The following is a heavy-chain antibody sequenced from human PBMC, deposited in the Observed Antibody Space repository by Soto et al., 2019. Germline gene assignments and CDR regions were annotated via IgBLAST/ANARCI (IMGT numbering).Heavy chain of an antibody. CDR3: ARMSYFYDKWYFDL. CDR2: VYYSGST. J-gene: IGHJ2*01. Sequence: SETLSLTCTVSGASINNNDYYWSWIRQTPGRGLEWIGYVYYSGSTDYIPSLKSRLSMSIDKSQNQFTLKLNSVTAADTATYYCARMSYFYDKWYFDLWGRGTLVTVSS. D-gene: IGHD3-22*01. CDR1: GASINNNDYY. V-gene: IGHV4-30-4*01.